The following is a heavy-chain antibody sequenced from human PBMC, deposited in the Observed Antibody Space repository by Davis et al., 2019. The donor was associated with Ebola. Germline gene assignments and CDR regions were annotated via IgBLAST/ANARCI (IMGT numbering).Heavy chain of an antibody. D-gene: IGHD3-10*02. J-gene: IGHJ5*02. Sequence: SGPTLVKPTQTLTLTCTFSGFSLSTSGVGVGWIRQPPGKALEWLALIFWDDDKRYSPSLKNRLTVTKDTSRHQVVLTMTNMDPMDTATYYCAHKVSMFLFDPWGQGTLVTVSS. CDR3: AHKVSMFLFDP. CDR1: GFSLSTSGVG. V-gene: IGHV2-5*02. CDR2: IFWDDDK.